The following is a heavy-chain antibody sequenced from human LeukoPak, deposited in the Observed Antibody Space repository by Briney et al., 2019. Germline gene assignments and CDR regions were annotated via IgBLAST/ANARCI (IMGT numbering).Heavy chain of an antibody. CDR2: INPSGGST. V-gene: IGHV1-46*01. D-gene: IGHD3-10*01. Sequence: GASVKVSCKASGYTFTSYYMHWVRQAPGQGLEWMGIINPSGGSTSYAQKFQGRVTMTRDMSTSTAYMELSSLRSEDTAVYYCARDRSPMVRGVMGYYYYYYMDVWGKGTTVTVSS. CDR3: ARDRSPMVRGVMGYYYYYYMDV. CDR1: GYTFTSYY. J-gene: IGHJ6*03.